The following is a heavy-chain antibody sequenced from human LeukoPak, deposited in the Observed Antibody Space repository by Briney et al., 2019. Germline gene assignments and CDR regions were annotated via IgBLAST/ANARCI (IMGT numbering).Heavy chain of an antibody. CDR1: GFTFTTYG. Sequence: GGSLRLSCAASGFTFTTYGMSWVRQAPGKGLEWVSAISDSGGATYYADSVKGRFTISRDNAKNSLYLQMNSLRAEDTAVYYCAKAFFDIWGQGTMVTVSS. V-gene: IGHV3-23*01. CDR2: ISDSGGAT. CDR3: AKAFFDI. J-gene: IGHJ3*02.